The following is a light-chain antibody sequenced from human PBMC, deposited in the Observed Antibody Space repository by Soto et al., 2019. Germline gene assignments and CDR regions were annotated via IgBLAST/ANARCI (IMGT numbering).Light chain of an antibody. CDR2: SNN. CDR3: AAWDVSLNGVV. CDR1: SSDIGSNT. V-gene: IGLV1-44*01. Sequence: QSVLTQPPSASGTPGQRVTISCSGSSSDIGSNTVHWYQQVPGTTPKLLIYSNNQRPSWVPDRFSGSKSGTSASLAISGLQSEDEADYYCAAWDVSLNGVVFGGGTKLTVL. J-gene: IGLJ2*01.